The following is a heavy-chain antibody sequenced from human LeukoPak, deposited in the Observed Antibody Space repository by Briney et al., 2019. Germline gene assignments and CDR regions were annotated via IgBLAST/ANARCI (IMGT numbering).Heavy chain of an antibody. CDR2: INPNSGGT. CDR3: ARESGPDIVVVPAAMMYYYYMDV. J-gene: IGHJ6*03. Sequence: ASVKVSCKASGYTFTGYYMHWVRQAPGQGLEWMGRINPNSGGTNYAQKFQGRVTMTRDTSTSTAYMELSRLRSDDTAVYYCARESGPDIVVVPAAMMYYYYMDVWGKGTTVTVSS. CDR1: GYTFTGYY. V-gene: IGHV1-2*06. D-gene: IGHD2-2*01.